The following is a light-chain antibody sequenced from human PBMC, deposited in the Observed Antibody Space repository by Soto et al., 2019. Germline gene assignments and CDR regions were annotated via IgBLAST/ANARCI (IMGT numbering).Light chain of an antibody. Sequence: QAVVTQPPSVSGAPGQRVTISCTGSSSNIGAGYDVHWYQQLPGTAPKLLIYGNSNRPSGVPDRFSASKSGTSASLAITGLQAEDEADYYCQSYDSSLSSYVFGTGTKLTVL. CDR2: GNS. J-gene: IGLJ1*01. CDR1: SSNIGAGYD. CDR3: QSYDSSLSSYV. V-gene: IGLV1-40*01.